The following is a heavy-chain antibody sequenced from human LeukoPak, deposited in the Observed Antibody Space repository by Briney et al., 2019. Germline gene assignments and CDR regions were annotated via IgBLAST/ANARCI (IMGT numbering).Heavy chain of an antibody. CDR1: GFTFSIYA. CDR2: ISGSSSST. Sequence: PGGSLRLSCAASGFTFSIYAMSWVRQAPGKGPEWVSGISGSSSSTYFSGSVKGRFTISRDNSKNTLSLQMNSLRAEDTAVYYCAKGGGIAAPGGDFDYWGQGTLVTVSS. D-gene: IGHD6-13*01. V-gene: IGHV3-23*01. J-gene: IGHJ4*02. CDR3: AKGGGIAAPGGDFDY.